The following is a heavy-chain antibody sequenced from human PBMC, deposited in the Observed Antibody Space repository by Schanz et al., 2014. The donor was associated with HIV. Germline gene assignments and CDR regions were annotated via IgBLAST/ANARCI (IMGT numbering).Heavy chain of an antibody. V-gene: IGHV3-23*01. J-gene: IGHJ4*02. D-gene: IGHD5-12*01. Sequence: EVQLLESGGGLVQAGGSLRLSCAASGFTFKSYAMSWVRQAPGKGLEWVSAIDGVGDNTYYADSVKGRFTISRDNSKNTVYLRMSGLRAEDTAVYYCAKGLTIWLQPPFDYWGQGTLVTVSS. CDR3: AKGLTIWLQPPFDY. CDR2: IDGVGDNT. CDR1: GFTFKSYA.